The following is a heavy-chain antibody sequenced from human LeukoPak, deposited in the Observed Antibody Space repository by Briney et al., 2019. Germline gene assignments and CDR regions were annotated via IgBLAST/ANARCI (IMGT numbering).Heavy chain of an antibody. CDR2: ISYDGSNK. J-gene: IGHJ3*02. Sequence: GGSLRLSCAASGFTFSSYAMHWVRQAPGKGLEWVAVISYDGSNKFYADSVKGRFTISRDNSTNTLYLHMNSLRAEDTAVYYCARDLHASGAFDIWGQGTMVTVSS. CDR3: ARDLHASGAFDI. CDR1: GFTFSSYA. V-gene: IGHV3-30*04.